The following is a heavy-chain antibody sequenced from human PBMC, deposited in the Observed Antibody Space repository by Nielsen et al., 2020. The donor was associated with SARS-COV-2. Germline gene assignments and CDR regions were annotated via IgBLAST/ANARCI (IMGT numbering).Heavy chain of an antibody. V-gene: IGHV3-30*18. CDR3: AKDRGKTTVTNFDY. D-gene: IGHD4-17*01. CDR1: GFTFSSYG. Sequence: GESLKISCAASGFTFSSYGMHWVRQAPGKGLEWVAVISYDGSNKYYADSVKGRFTISRDNSKNTLYLQMNSLRAEDTAVYYCAKDRGKTTVTNFDYWGQGTLVTVSS. CDR2: ISYDGSNK. J-gene: IGHJ4*02.